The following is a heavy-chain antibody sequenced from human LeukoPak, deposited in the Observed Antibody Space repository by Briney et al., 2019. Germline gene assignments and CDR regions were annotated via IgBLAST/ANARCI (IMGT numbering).Heavy chain of an antibody. V-gene: IGHV3-23*01. D-gene: IGHD3-10*01. CDR1: GFTFSSYA. J-gene: IGHJ4*02. CDR2: TSGSGGST. CDR3: AKRGTSSLWFGELSQTYYFDY. Sequence: GGSLRLSCAASGFTFSSYAISWVRQAPGKGLEWVSATSGSGGSTYYADSVKGRFTISRDDSKTTLYLQMNSLRAEDTAVYYCAKRGTSSLWFGELSQTYYFDYWGQGTLVTVSS.